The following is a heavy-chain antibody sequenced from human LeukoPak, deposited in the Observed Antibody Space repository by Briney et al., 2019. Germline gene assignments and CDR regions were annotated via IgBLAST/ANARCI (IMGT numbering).Heavy chain of an antibody. Sequence: PGGSLRLSCAASGFIFSDYYMSWIRQAPGKGLEWISYISSNGDTIYNADSVKGRFTISRDNAKNSLYLQMNSLRAEDTAVYYCARHSSGWYASEAEPVDYWGQGTLVTVSS. CDR1: GFIFSDYY. V-gene: IGHV3-11*04. D-gene: IGHD6-19*01. CDR2: ISSNGDTI. CDR3: ARHSSGWYASEAEPVDY. J-gene: IGHJ4*02.